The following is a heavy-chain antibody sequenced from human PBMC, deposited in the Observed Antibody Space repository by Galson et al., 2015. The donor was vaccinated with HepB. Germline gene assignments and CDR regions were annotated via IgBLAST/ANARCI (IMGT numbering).Heavy chain of an antibody. Sequence: QSGAEVKKPGESLQISCKGSGYRFSSYWIAWVRQMPGKGLEWMGIIYPGDSDTRSSPSFQGQVTISADKSISTAYLQWSSLKASDSAMYYCARHGGYSTGWYITAIDYWGQGTPVTVSS. J-gene: IGHJ4*02. D-gene: IGHD6-13*01. CDR3: ARHGGYSTGWYITAIDY. CDR2: IYPGDSDT. V-gene: IGHV5-51*01. CDR1: GYRFSSYW.